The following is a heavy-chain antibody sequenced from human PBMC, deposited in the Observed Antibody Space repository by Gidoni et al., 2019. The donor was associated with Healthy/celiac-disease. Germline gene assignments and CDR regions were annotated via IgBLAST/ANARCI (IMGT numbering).Heavy chain of an antibody. CDR3: AKSYSSSSFWFDP. D-gene: IGHD6-6*01. CDR1: GFTCSSYA. CDR2: ISGSGGST. V-gene: IGHV3-23*01. J-gene: IGHJ5*02. Sequence: EVQLLESGGGLVQPGGSLRLSCAASGFTCSSYAMSWVRQAPGEGLGWVSAISGSGGSTSYADSVKGRFTISRDNSKNTLYLQMNSLRAEDTAVYYCAKSYSSSSFWFDPWGQGTLVTVSS.